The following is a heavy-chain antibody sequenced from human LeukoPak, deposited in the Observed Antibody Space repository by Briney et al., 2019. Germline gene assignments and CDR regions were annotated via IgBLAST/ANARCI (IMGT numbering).Heavy chain of an antibody. Sequence: SETLSLTCAVSGASVSDTSFYWGWIRQPPGKGLQWIGNIYYSGSTYYNPSLNSRLTMSVDTSRNQFSLTMTSMAAADTAVYYCARLRKGRYFDYIFDFWGQGTRVSVSS. CDR2: IYYSGST. J-gene: IGHJ4*02. V-gene: IGHV4-39*01. CDR1: GASVSDTSFY. CDR3: ARLRKGRYFDYIFDF. D-gene: IGHD3-9*01.